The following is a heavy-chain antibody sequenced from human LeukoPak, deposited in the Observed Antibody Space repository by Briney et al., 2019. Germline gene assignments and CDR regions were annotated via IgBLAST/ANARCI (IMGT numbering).Heavy chain of an antibody. CDR3: ARARFYDSSGFAI. CDR2: IYYSGST. D-gene: IGHD3-22*01. J-gene: IGHJ4*02. Sequence: SETLSLTCTVSGGSISSSSYYWGWIRQPPGKGLEWIGSIYYSGSTYYNPSLKSRVTISVDTSKNQFSLKLSSVTAADTAVYYCARARFYDSSGFAIWGQGTLVTVSS. V-gene: IGHV4-39*07. CDR1: GGSISSSSYY.